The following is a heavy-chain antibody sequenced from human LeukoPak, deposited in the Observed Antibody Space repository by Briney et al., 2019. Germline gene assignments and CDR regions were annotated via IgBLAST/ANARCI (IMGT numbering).Heavy chain of an antibody. V-gene: IGHV1-18*01. CDR3: ARGVYYYGSGSYYNPRWFDP. CDR1: GYTFTHYG. D-gene: IGHD3-10*01. CDR2: ISTYNGNT. Sequence: GASVKVSCKASGYTFTHYGIAWVRQAPGQGLEWMGWISTYNGNTDYAQKLQGRVTMTTDTSTSTAYMELRSLKSDDTAVYYCARGVYYYGSGSYYNPRWFDPWGQGTLVTVSS. J-gene: IGHJ5*02.